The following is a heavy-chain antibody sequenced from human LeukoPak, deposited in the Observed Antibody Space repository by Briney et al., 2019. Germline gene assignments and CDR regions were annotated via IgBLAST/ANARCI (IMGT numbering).Heavy chain of an antibody. CDR1: GFTFSSYW. J-gene: IGHJ5*01. Sequence: AGGSLRLSCAASGFTFSSYWMNWVRQPPGKGLEWVANIKRDGNEKNYVDSVKGPFSISRDNAKNSLYLQMDSLRAEDTAVYYCAKEGAYPIITYDSWGQGALVTVSS. D-gene: IGHD3-10*01. CDR2: IKRDGNEK. V-gene: IGHV3-7*01. CDR3: AKEGAYPIITYDS.